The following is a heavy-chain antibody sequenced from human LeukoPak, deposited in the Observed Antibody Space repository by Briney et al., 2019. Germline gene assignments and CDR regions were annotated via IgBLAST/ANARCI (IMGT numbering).Heavy chain of an antibody. D-gene: IGHD6-13*01. CDR1: GFTVSSNY. CDR2: ISGSGGST. J-gene: IGHJ3*02. V-gene: IGHV3-23*01. CDR3: AREYSGRCIHAFHS. Sequence: GGSLRLSCAASGFTVSSNYMSWVRQAPGKGLEWVSAISGSGGSTYYADSVKGRFTISRDNSKNTLYLQMNSLRAEDTAVYYRAREYSGRCIHAFHSWGQGTMVTVSS.